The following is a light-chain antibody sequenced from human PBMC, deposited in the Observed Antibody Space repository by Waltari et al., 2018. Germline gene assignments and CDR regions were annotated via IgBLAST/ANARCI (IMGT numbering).Light chain of an antibody. V-gene: IGKV3-15*01. CDR2: DAS. CDR3: QQYNNWPLT. J-gene: IGKJ4*01. Sequence: ELVMTQSPATLSVSPGERATLSCRASQSVSGKLAWSQQKPGHAPRLVSYDASTRATGIPARFSGSGSGTEFTLTISSLQAEDFAVYYCQQYNNWPLTFGGGTKVEIK. CDR1: QSVSGK.